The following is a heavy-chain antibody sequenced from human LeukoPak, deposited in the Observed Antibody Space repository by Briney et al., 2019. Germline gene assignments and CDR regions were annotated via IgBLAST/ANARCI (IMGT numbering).Heavy chain of an antibody. V-gene: IGHV5-10-1*01. D-gene: IGHD3-16*01. Sequence: GESLKISCQGSRYIFSTYWITWVRQMPGKGLEWMGRIDPSDSYTNYSPPFQGHVTISADKATSTVYLQWSSLKASDTAMYYCATGSKGGNWIDPWGQGTLVTVSS. CDR1: RYIFSTYW. CDR3: ATGSKGGNWIDP. CDR2: IDPSDSYT. J-gene: IGHJ5*02.